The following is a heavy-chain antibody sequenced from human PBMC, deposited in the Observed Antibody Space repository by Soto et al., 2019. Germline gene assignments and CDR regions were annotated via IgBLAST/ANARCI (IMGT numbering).Heavy chain of an antibody. CDR1: GGTFSSYA. CDR3: ASIRANTYYYGMDV. D-gene: IGHD3-10*01. V-gene: IGHV1-69*12. CDR2: IIPIFGTA. Sequence: QVQLVQSGAEVKKPGSSVKVSCKASGGTFSSYAISWVRQAPGQGLEWMGGIIPIFGTADYAQKFQGRVTITAEESTSTAYMELSSLRSEDTAVYYCASIRANTYYYGMDVWGQGATVTVSS. J-gene: IGHJ6*02.